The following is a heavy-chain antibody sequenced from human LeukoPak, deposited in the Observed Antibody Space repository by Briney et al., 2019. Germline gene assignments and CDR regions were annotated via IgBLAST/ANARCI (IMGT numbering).Heavy chain of an antibody. CDR2: FYYDWTS. CDR3: VRHISTNPGFFDS. Sequence: SETLSLTCTVSGGSINSHTYYWGWIPQPPGKGLEWFGSFYYDWTSYSIPSLMSRAGVFVDTSRDQFSMDLSFVAAADTALYYCVRHISTNPGFFDSWGQGTLVSVSS. V-gene: IGHV4-39*01. CDR1: GGSINSHTYY. J-gene: IGHJ4*02.